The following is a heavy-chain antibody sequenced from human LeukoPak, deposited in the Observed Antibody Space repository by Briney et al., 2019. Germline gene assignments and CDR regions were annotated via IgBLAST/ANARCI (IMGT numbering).Heavy chain of an antibody. D-gene: IGHD6-19*01. V-gene: IGHV3-30*18. J-gene: IGHJ4*02. CDR3: AKAKLSGWYDY. Sequence: PGGSLRLSCAASGFTFSSYGMHWVRQAPGKGLEWVAVISYDGSNKYYADSVKGRFTISRDNSKNTLYLQMNSLRAEDTAVYYCAKAKLSGWYDYWGQGTLVTVSS. CDR1: GFTFSSYG. CDR2: ISYDGSNK.